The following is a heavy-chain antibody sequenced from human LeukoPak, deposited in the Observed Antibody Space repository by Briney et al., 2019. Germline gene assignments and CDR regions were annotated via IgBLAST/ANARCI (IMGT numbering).Heavy chain of an antibody. CDR3: ARVGPQWELGN. V-gene: IGHV4-4*07. Sequence: SETLSLTCTVSGYSISSGYYWGWIRQPAGKGLEWIGRIYTSGSTNYNPSLKSRVTMSVDTSKNQFSLKLSSVTAADTAVYYCARVGPQWELGNWGQGTLVTVSS. CDR1: GYSISSGYY. D-gene: IGHD1-26*01. CDR2: IYTSGST. J-gene: IGHJ4*02.